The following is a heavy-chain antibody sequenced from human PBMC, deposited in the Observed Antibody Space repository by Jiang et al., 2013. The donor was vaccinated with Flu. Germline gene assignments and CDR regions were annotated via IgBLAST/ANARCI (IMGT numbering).Heavy chain of an antibody. CDR2: FDPEDGET. CDR1: GYTLTELS. V-gene: IGHV1-24*01. CDR3: ATDRSQLLGSKGYYYYGMDV. Sequence: GAEVKKPGASVKVSCKGSGYTLTELSMHWVRQAPGKGLEWMGGFDPEDGETIYAQKFQGRVTMTEDTSTDTAYMELSSLRSEDTAVYYCATDRSQLLGSKGYYYYGMDVWGQGTTVTVSS. J-gene: IGHJ6*02. D-gene: IGHD2-2*01.